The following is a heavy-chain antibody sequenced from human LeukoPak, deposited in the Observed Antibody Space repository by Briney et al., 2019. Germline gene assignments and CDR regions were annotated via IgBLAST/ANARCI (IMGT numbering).Heavy chain of an antibody. CDR1: GFTFSSYG. D-gene: IGHD3-22*01. J-gene: IGHJ3*02. Sequence: SGGSLRLSCAASGFTFSSYGIHWVRQAPGKGLEWVAFIRYDGSNKYYTDSVKGRFTISRDNSKNTLYLQMNSLRAEDTAVYYCARRLNHYYDSSGNYFNDAFNIWGQGTMVTVSS. CDR3: ARRLNHYYDSSGNYFNDAFNI. V-gene: IGHV3-30*02. CDR2: IRYDGSNK.